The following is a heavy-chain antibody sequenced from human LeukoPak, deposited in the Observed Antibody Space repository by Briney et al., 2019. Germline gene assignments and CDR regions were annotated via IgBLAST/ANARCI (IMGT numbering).Heavy chain of an antibody. Sequence: GASVKVSCKASGYTFTGYYMHWVRQAPGQGLEWMGWIGADTGNTEYAQKFQGRVTMTTDKSTNTAYMELRNLRSDDSAIYFCARDKGQHLWFGELPLDYWGQGTLVTVSS. V-gene: IGHV1-18*04. CDR3: ARDKGQHLWFGELPLDY. CDR2: IGADTGNT. CDR1: GYTFTGYY. J-gene: IGHJ4*02. D-gene: IGHD3-10*01.